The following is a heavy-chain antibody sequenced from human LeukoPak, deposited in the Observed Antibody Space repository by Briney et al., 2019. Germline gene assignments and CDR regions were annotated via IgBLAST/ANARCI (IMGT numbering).Heavy chain of an antibody. CDR1: GFTFSSYS. CDR3: AANRYSSGWLQH. V-gene: IGHV3-30*03. Sequence: PGGSLRLSCAASGFTFSSYSMNWVRQAPGKGLEWVAVISYDGSNNYYADSVKGRFTISRDNSKNTLYLQMNSLRAEDTAVYYCAANRYSSGWLQHWGQGTLVTVSS. J-gene: IGHJ1*01. D-gene: IGHD6-19*01. CDR2: ISYDGSNN.